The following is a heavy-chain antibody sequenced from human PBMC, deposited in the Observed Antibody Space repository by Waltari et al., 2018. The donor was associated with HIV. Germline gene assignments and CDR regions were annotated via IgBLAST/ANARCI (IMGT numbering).Heavy chain of an antibody. CDR1: GATFPNYA. D-gene: IGHD3-10*01. Sequence: QVRLVQSGAEVKKPGSSVKVSCKASGATFPNYAVSWVRQAPGQGLEWMGGIIPIFGTSSHSQKFQGRVTITADDSTSTAYMELSSLRSEDTAVYYCARDRSGRTTGRLDVWGQGTTVTVSS. CDR3: ARDRSGRTTGRLDV. V-gene: IGHV1-69*01. J-gene: IGHJ6*02. CDR2: IIPIFGTS.